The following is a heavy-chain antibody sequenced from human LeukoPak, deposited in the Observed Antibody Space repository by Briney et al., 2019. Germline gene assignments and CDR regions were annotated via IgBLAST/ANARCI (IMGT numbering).Heavy chain of an antibody. CDR2: ISAYNGNT. CDR1: GYTFTSYG. Sequence: ASVTVSCRSSGYTFTSYGISWLRRAPGQGLEWRGWISAYNGNTNYAQKLQGRVTMTTDTSTSTAYMELRSLRSDDTAVYYCARISGSYYLDAFDIWGQGTMVTVSS. D-gene: IGHD1-26*01. J-gene: IGHJ3*02. CDR3: ARISGSYYLDAFDI. V-gene: IGHV1-18*01.